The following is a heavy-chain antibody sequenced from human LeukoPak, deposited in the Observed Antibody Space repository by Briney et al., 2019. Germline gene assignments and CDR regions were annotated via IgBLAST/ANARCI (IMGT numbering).Heavy chain of an antibody. CDR3: AKDSSNRGVRGVITY. CDR1: GFTFSSYG. J-gene: IGHJ4*02. V-gene: IGHV3-30*02. D-gene: IGHD3-10*01. Sequence: GGSLRLSCAASGFTFSSYGMHWVRQAPGKGLEWAAFIRYDGSNKYYADSVKGRFTISRDNSKNTLYLQMNSLRAEDTAVYYCAKDSSNRGVRGVITYWGQGTLVTVSS. CDR2: IRYDGSNK.